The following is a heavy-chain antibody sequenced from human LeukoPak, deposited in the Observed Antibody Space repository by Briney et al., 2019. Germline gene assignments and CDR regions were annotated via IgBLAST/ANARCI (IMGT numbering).Heavy chain of an antibody. CDR1: GFTFRSYW. D-gene: IGHD1-7*01. Sequence: QPGGSLRLSCAASGFTFRSYWMSWVRQAPGKGLEWVANINQDGSEKYYVDSVKGRFTISRDNAKNSPYVQMNRLRAEDTAVYYCARDGIWNYDYWGQGTLVTVSS. CDR3: ARDGIWNYDY. V-gene: IGHV3-7*01. J-gene: IGHJ4*02. CDR2: INQDGSEK.